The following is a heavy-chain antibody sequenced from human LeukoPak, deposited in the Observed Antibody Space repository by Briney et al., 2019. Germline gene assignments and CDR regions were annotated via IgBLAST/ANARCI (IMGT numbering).Heavy chain of an antibody. D-gene: IGHD3-10*01. J-gene: IGHJ6*02. CDR3: ARVAVTMVRGRYYYYYGMDV. CDR2: ISDGGGTA. V-gene: IGHV3-23*01. Sequence: GGSLKLSCAASGFTFSSCAMSWVRQAPGKGLEWVSGISDGGGTANYADAVKGRFTISRDKSKNTLFLQMNSLRAEDTAVYYCARVAVTMVRGRYYYYYGMDVWGQGTTVTVSS. CDR1: GFTFSSCA.